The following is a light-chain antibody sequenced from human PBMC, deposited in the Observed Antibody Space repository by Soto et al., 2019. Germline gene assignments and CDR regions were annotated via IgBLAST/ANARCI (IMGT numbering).Light chain of an antibody. CDR2: ENN. CDR3: GTWDSSRHVV. J-gene: IGLJ2*01. CDR1: SSNIGNNY. V-gene: IGLV1-51*02. Sequence: QSVLTQPPSVSAAPGQKVTISCSGSSSNIGNNYVSWYQQLPGTAPKLLIYENNKRPSGIPDRFSGSKSGTSATLGITGLQTGDEADYYCGTWDSSRHVVFGGGTKLTVL.